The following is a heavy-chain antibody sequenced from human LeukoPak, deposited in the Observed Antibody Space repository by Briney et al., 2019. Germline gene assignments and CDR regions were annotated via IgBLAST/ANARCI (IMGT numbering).Heavy chain of an antibody. CDR1: GGSISSYY. Sequence: SETLSLTCTVSGGSISSYYWSWIRQPPGEGLEWIGYIYYSGSTNYNPSLKSRVTISVDTSKNQFSLNLRSVTAADTAVYYCARHGHLGKAVAGPTFYYWGQGTLVTVSS. J-gene: IGHJ4*02. CDR2: IYYSGST. V-gene: IGHV4-59*08. D-gene: IGHD6-19*01. CDR3: ARHGHLGKAVAGPTFYY.